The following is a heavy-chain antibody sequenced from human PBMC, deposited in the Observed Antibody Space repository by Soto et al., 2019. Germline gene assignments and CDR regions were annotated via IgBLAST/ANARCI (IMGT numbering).Heavy chain of an antibody. CDR3: ARGTLSYYDFWSSSDYYMDV. J-gene: IGHJ6*03. D-gene: IGHD3-3*01. CDR2: ISAYNGNT. CDR1: GYTFTSYG. V-gene: IGHV1-18*01. Sequence: ASVKVSCKASGYTFTSYGISWVRQAPGQGLEWMGWISAYNGNTNYAQKLQGRVTMTTDTSTSTAYMELRSLRSDDTAVYYCARGTLSYYDFWSSSDYYMDVWGKGTTVTVSS.